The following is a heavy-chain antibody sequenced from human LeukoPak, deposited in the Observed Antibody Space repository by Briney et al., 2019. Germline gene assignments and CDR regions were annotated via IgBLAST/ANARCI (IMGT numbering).Heavy chain of an antibody. CDR1: GGTFSSYA. V-gene: IGHV1-69*06. J-gene: IGHJ3*02. CDR2: IIPIFGTA. CDR3: ARGSGSYHHDAFDI. D-gene: IGHD1-26*01. Sequence: GASVKVSCKASGGTFSSYAISWVRQAPGQGLEWMGGIIPIFGTANYAQKFQGRVTITADKSTSTAYMELSSLRSEDTAVYYCARGSGSYHHDAFDIWGQGTMVTVSS.